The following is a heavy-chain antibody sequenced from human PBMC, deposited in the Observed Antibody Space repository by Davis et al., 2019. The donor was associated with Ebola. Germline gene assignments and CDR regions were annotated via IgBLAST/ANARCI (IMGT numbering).Heavy chain of an antibody. Sequence: MPSETLSLTCAVYGWSFNTYYWSWIRQPPGKGLDWIGAIHHIGSTNYNPSLKSRVTISVDTSKNQFALKLSAVTAADTAVYYCARASPTVTYYYYGMDVWGQGTTVTVSS. J-gene: IGHJ6*02. V-gene: IGHV4-34*01. CDR3: ARASPTVTYYYYGMDV. CDR2: IHHIGST. D-gene: IGHD4-11*01. CDR1: GWSFNTYY.